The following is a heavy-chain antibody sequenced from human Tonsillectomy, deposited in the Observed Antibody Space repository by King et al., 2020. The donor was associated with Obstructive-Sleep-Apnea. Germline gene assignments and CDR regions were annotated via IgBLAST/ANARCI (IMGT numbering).Heavy chain of an antibody. CDR3: ARVGYDYVDYDGLVGWFDP. V-gene: IGHV3-64*01. Sequence: VQLVESGGGLVQPGGSLRLSCAASGFTFSSYAMHWVRQAPGKGLEYVSAISSNGGSTYYANSVKGRFTISRDKSKNMLYLQMGSLRAEDMAVYYCARVGYDYVDYDGLVGWFDPWGQGTLVTVSS. J-gene: IGHJ5*02. CDR2: ISSNGGST. CDR1: GFTFSSYA. D-gene: IGHD4-17*01.